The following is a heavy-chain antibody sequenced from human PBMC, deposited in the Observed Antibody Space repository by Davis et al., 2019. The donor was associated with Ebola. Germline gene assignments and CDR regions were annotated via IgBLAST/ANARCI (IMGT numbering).Heavy chain of an antibody. CDR3: ASAPGRVLGWWDDS. J-gene: IGHJ4*02. D-gene: IGHD3-3*01. Sequence: SETLSLTCAVYGESFSGYYWSWIRQPPGQGLEWIGEINHRGTTNYNPSLKSRVTISIDRSKNQFSLQLNSVTAADTAIFYCASAPGRVLGWWDDSWGQGTLVTVSS. V-gene: IGHV4-34*01. CDR2: INHRGTT. CDR1: GESFSGYY.